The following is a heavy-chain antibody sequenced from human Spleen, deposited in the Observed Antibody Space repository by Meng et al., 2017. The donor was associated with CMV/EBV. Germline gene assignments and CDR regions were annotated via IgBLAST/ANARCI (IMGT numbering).Heavy chain of an antibody. CDR3: ARDPNPPGSGSYLYWFDS. Sequence: IGSKNYYWAWIRQSPTKGLEWIGSINYSGTTYYNPSLSSRVTMSLDTSKKQFSLKLTSVSAADTAIYFCARDPNPPGSGSYLYWFDSWGQGTLVTVSS. CDR2: INYSGTT. V-gene: IGHV4-39*07. D-gene: IGHD3-10*01. CDR1: IGSKNYY. J-gene: IGHJ5*01.